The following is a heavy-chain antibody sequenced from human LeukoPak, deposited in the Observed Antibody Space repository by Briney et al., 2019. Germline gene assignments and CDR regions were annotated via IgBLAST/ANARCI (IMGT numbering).Heavy chain of an antibody. D-gene: IGHD2-21*01. CDR2: IKSKTDGGTT. CDR1: GFTFSNAW. J-gene: IGHJ4*02. V-gene: IGHV3-15*01. Sequence: PGWSLRLSCAASGFTFSNAWMSWVRQAPGKGLEWVGRIKSKTDGGTTDYAAPVKGRFTISRDDSKNTLYLQMNSLKTEDTAVFFFHAEGGIRDFDYWGQGTLVTVSS. CDR3: HAEGGIRDFDY.